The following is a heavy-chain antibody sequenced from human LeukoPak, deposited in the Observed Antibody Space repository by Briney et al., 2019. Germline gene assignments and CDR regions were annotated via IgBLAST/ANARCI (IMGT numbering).Heavy chain of an antibody. CDR2: IIPIFGTA. Sequence: SVKVSCKASGGTFSSYAISWVRQAPGQGLEWMGGIIPIFGTANYAQKFQGRVTITTDESTSTAYMELSGLRSEDTAVYYCARGGVVTAWFDYWGQGTLVTVSS. D-gene: IGHD2-21*02. J-gene: IGHJ4*02. CDR1: GGTFSSYA. V-gene: IGHV1-69*05. CDR3: ARGGVVTAWFDY.